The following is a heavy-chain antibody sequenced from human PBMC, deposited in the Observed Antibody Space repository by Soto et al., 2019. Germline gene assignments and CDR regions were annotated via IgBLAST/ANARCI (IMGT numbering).Heavy chain of an antibody. Sequence: ETLFLTCTVSGGSVSSGSYYWSWIRQPPGKGLEWIGYIYYSGSTNYNPSLKSRVTISVDTSKNQFSLKLSSVTAADTAVYYCAREYSSSSSFDYWGQGTLVTVSS. CDR1: GGSVSSGSYY. CDR2: IYYSGST. V-gene: IGHV4-61*01. D-gene: IGHD6-6*01. CDR3: AREYSSSSSFDY. J-gene: IGHJ4*02.